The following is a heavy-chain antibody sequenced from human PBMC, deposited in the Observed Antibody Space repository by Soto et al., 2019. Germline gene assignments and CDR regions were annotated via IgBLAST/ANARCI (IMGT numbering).Heavy chain of an antibody. CDR3: AKGGYFDWLLFDY. CDR1: GFTFSSYS. CDR2: ISSSSSYI. V-gene: IGHV3-21*04. Sequence: GSLRLSCAASGFTFSSYSMNWVRQAPGKGLEWVSSISSSSSYIYYADSVKGRFTISRDNAKNTLYLQMNSLRAEDTAVYYCAKGGYFDWLLFDYWGQGTLVTVSS. D-gene: IGHD3-9*01. J-gene: IGHJ4*02.